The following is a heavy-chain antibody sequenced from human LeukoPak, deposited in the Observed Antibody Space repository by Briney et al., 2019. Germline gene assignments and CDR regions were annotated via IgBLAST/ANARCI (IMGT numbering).Heavy chain of an antibody. CDR2: IIPILGIA. J-gene: IGHJ4*02. CDR3: ATSRDGYTALDY. Sequence: GASVKVSCKASGGTFSSYAISWVRQAPGQGLEWMGRIIPILGIANYAQKFQGRVTITADKSTSTAYMELSSLRSEDTAVYYCATSRDGYTALDYWGQGTLVTVSS. V-gene: IGHV1-69*04. D-gene: IGHD5-24*01. CDR1: GGTFSSYA.